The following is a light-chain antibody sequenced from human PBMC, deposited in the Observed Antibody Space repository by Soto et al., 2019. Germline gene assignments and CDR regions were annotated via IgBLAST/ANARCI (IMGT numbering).Light chain of an antibody. CDR2: GAS. Sequence: EVVLTQSPVTLSLSPGERATLSCRASQSVSSPYLAWYQQKPGKPPRLLIYGASSRATDIPDRFIGSGSGTEFTLTIARLAPDDFAMYYCQQYGSSPFTFGPGTKVDI. CDR3: QQYGSSPFT. J-gene: IGKJ3*01. V-gene: IGKV3-20*01. CDR1: QSVSSPY.